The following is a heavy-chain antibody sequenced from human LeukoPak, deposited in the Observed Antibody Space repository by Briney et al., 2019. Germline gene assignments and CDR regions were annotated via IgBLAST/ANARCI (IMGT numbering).Heavy chain of an antibody. CDR3: ARVGGYSYGYGFDY. V-gene: IGHV4-59*08. CDR2: IYYSGST. CDR1: GGPISSYY. D-gene: IGHD5-18*01. J-gene: IGHJ4*02. Sequence: PSETLSLTCTVSGGPISSYYWSWIRQPPGKGLEWIGYIYYSGSTNYNPSLKSRVTISVDTSKNQFSLKLSSVTAADTAVYYCARVGGYSYGYGFDYWGQGTLVTVSS.